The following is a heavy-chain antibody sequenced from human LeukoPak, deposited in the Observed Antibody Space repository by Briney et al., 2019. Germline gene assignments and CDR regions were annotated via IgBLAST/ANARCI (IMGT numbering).Heavy chain of an antibody. CDR2: ITDSGGST. CDR3: ARGAPDYYDSSGYYYPGSAFDI. J-gene: IGHJ3*02. Sequence: PGGSLRLSCAASGFTFSSYAMSWVRQPPGKGLEWVSAITDSGGSTYYADSVKGRSTISSDNSKNTLYLQMNSLRAEDTAVYYCARGAPDYYDSSGYYYPGSAFDIWGQGTMVTVSS. V-gene: IGHV3-23*01. CDR1: GFTFSSYA. D-gene: IGHD3-22*01.